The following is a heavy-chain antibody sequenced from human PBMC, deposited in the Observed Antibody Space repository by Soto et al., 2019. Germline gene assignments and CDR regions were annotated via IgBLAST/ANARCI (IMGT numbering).Heavy chain of an antibody. CDR1: GYTFYSHS. Sequence: QAQLVQSGAEVMKPGASVKVSCKASGYTFYSHSISLVRQAPGQGLEWMGRINADYGNTQYAQKFRGRVTMTTDTSTTTVYMELTNLRSDDTAVYYCARCIQGDYYYGMDVWGQGTTVTVSS. CDR2: INADYGNT. J-gene: IGHJ6*02. V-gene: IGHV1-18*01. D-gene: IGHD5-18*01. CDR3: ARCIQGDYYYGMDV.